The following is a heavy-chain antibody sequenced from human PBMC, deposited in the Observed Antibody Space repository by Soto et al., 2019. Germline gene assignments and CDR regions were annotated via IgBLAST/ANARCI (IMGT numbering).Heavy chain of an antibody. CDR1: GFTFGDYT. J-gene: IGHJ3*01. CDR2: ISTSGDST. Sequence: PGGSLRLSCTASGFTFGDYTLNWVRQAPGKGLEWVSSISTSGDSTYYEDSLRGRFTISRDNARASLYLQMDSLRAEDTAMYYCTRDGEPLWGQGTMVTVSS. V-gene: IGHV3-21*01. CDR3: TRDGEPL. D-gene: IGHD3-3*01.